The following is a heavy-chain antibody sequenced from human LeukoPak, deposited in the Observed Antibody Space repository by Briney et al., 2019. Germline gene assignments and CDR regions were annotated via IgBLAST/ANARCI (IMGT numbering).Heavy chain of an antibody. D-gene: IGHD3-22*01. V-gene: IGHV4-30-4*01. CDR1: GGSISSGDYY. CDR2: MYYSGST. J-gene: IGHJ5*02. Sequence: PSETLSLTCTVPGGSISSGDYYWSWIRQPPGKGLEWIAYMYYSGSTYYNPSLKSRVTMSADTSKNQLSLKLSSVTAADTAVYYCARPYYYDSRIDPWGQGILSPSPQ. CDR3: ARPYYYDSRIDP.